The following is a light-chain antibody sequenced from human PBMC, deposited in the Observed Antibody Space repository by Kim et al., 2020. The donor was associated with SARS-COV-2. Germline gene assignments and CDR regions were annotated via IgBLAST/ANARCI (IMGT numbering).Light chain of an antibody. V-gene: IGKV1-39*01. CDR1: QSISSY. Sequence: ASVVDRVTITCRASQSISSYLNWYQQKPGKAPNLLIYRASNLQSGGPSRFSGSGSGTDFSLTISSLQPEDFATYYCQQSYNTPLTFGGGTKVDIK. J-gene: IGKJ4*01. CDR3: QQSYNTPLT. CDR2: RAS.